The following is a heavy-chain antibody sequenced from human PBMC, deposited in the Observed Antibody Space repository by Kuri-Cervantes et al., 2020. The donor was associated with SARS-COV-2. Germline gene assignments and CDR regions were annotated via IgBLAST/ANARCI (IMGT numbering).Heavy chain of an antibody. Sequence: ASVKVSCKASGYTFSSYAIHWVRQAPGQGLEWMGWINTATGNTHYSQKFQGRVTITRDTAASTEYMDLNSLRSEDTAVYYVAREVGYCDSGRCYGLDAFDIWGQGTMVTVSS. CDR1: GYTFSSYA. V-gene: IGHV1-3*04. D-gene: IGHD2-2*01. CDR3: AREVGYCDSGRCYGLDAFDI. J-gene: IGHJ3*02. CDR2: INTATGNT.